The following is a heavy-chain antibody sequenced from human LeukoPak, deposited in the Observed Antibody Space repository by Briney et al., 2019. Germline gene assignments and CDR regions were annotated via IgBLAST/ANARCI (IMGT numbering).Heavy chain of an antibody. J-gene: IGHJ3*01. V-gene: IGHV3-23*01. CDR3: ARCTASCYASAFDV. Sequence: HGGSLGLSCAASGFSFNNNAMSWVRQAPGKGLEWVSAINGGGDATEYAGYVSGRFTISRDNSKKTLYMQMNSLRPEDTAVYYCARCTASCYASAFDVWDQGT. CDR2: INGGGDAT. D-gene: IGHD2-2*01. CDR1: GFSFNNNA.